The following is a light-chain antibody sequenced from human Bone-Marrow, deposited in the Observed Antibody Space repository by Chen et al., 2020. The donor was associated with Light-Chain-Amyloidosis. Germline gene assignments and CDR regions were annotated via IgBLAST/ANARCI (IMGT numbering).Light chain of an antibody. Sequence: SYVLTQPSSVSVAPGQTATIACGGNNIGSTSVHWYQQTPGQAPLLVVYDDSDRPSGIPDRLSGSNSGNTATLTISRVEAGDEADYYCQVWDRSSDRPVFGGGTELTVL. CDR1: NIGSTS. CDR2: DDS. J-gene: IGLJ3*02. V-gene: IGLV3-21*02. CDR3: QVWDRSSDRPV.